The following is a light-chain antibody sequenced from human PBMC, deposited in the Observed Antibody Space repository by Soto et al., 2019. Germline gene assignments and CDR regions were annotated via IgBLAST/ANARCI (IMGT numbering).Light chain of an antibody. CDR3: QQSYNTPRT. V-gene: IGKV1-39*01. CDR2: VAS. Sequence: DIQMTQSPSSLSASVGDTVTITCRASQNINSYLNWYQQKPGTAPKLLIYVASSLQSGVPSRFSGSGSGTDFTLTISSLQPEDFATYYCQQSYNTPRTFGQGTKVEIK. J-gene: IGKJ1*01. CDR1: QNINSY.